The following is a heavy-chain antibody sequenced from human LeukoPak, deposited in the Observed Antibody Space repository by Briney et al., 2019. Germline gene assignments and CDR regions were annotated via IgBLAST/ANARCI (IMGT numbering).Heavy chain of an antibody. CDR2: ISSSSSYT. J-gene: IGHJ4*02. Sequence: GGSLRLSCAASGFTFTNYGMNWVRQAPGKGLEWVSTISSSSSYTYYADSVKGRFTISRDNSKNTLYLQMNSLRAEDTAIYYCAKSREKSIVVVVAATVDYWGQGTLVTVSS. D-gene: IGHD2-15*01. CDR1: GFTFTNYG. V-gene: IGHV3-23*01. CDR3: AKSREKSIVVVVAATVDY.